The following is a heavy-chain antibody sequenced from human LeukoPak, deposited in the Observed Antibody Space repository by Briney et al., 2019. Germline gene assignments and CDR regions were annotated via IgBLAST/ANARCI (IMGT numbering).Heavy chain of an antibody. CDR2: INHSGST. Sequence: SETLSLTCAVYGGSFSGYYWSWIRQPPGKGLEWIGEINHSGSTNYNPSLKSRVTISVDTSKNQFSLKLSSVTAADTAVYYCARGVARCQWLRRGGRFDYWGQGTLVTVSS. V-gene: IGHV4-34*01. CDR3: ARGVARCQWLRRGGRFDY. CDR1: GGSFSGYY. D-gene: IGHD5-12*01. J-gene: IGHJ4*02.